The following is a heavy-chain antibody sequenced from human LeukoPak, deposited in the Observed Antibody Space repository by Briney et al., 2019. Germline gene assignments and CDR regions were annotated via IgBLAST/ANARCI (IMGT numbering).Heavy chain of an antibody. CDR1: GYSISSGYY. Sequence: SETLSLTCAVSGYSISSGYYWGWIRQPPGKGLEWIGSIYHSGSTYYNPSLKSRVTISVDTSKNQFSLKLSSVTAADTAVYYCARDSGITIFGVVIPNWFDPWGQGTLVTVSS. D-gene: IGHD3-3*01. CDR2: IYHSGST. V-gene: IGHV4-38-2*02. CDR3: ARDSGITIFGVVIPNWFDP. J-gene: IGHJ5*02.